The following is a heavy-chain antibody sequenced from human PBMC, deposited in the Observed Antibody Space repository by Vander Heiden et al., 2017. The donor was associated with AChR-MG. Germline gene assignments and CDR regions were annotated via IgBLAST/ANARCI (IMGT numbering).Heavy chain of an antibody. CDR1: GFTFSSYS. Sequence: EVQLVASGGGLVKPGGSLRLSCAASGFTFSSYSMNWGRQAPGKGLEWVSSISSSSSYIYYADAVKGRFTISRDNAKNSLYLQMNSLRAEDTAVYYCARIMTTVTTRAFDIWGQGTMVTVSS. CDR3: ARIMTTVTTRAFDI. CDR2: ISSSSSYI. J-gene: IGHJ3*02. V-gene: IGHV3-21*01. D-gene: IGHD4-17*01.